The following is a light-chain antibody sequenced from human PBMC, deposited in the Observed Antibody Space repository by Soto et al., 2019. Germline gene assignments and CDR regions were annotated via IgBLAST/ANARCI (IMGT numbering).Light chain of an antibody. V-gene: IGLV2-23*02. CDR3: CSFVGVTNDV. CDR1: GNAVSYQL. Sequence: QSVLTQPASVSGSPGQSITISCSGNAVSYQLVSWYQQQPGKAPKLILYNVTRRPSGVSNRFSGFKSGTTASLKITGLQAEDEADYHCCSFVGVTNDVFGNGTKLTVL. J-gene: IGLJ1*01. CDR2: NVT.